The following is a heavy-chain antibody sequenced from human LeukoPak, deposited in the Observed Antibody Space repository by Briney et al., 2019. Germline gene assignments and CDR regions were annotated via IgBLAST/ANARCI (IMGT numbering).Heavy chain of an antibody. D-gene: IGHD7-27*01. Sequence: SETLSLTCAVYGGSFSGYYWSWIRQPPGKGMEWIGEINHSGSTNYNPSLKSRVAISVDTSKNQFSLKLRSVTAADTAVYYCANSWGSIDYWGQGTLVTVSS. CDR2: INHSGST. V-gene: IGHV4-34*01. CDR1: GGSFSGYY. CDR3: ANSWGSIDY. J-gene: IGHJ4*02.